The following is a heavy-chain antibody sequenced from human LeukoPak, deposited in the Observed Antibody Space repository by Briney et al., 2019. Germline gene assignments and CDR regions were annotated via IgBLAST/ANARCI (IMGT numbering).Heavy chain of an antibody. D-gene: IGHD2-21*02. V-gene: IGHV1-69*06. CDR3: ARDSPDCGGDCYHFDY. CDR1: GYTFSSYA. Sequence: ASVKVSCKASGYTFSSYAISWVRQAPGQGLEWMGGIIPIFGTANYAQKFQGRVTITADKSTSTAYMELSSLRSEDTAVYYCARDSPDCGGDCYHFDYWGQGTLVTVSS. CDR2: IIPIFGTA. J-gene: IGHJ4*02.